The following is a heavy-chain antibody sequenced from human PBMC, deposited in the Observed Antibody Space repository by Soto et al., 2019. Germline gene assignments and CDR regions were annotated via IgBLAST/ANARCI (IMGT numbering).Heavy chain of an antibody. Sequence: QVQLQESGLGLVKPSETLSLTCTVSGGSISSYYWSWIRQPPGKGLEWIGYIYYSGSTNYNPSLKSRVTISVDTSKNQFSLKLSSVTAADTAVYYCARVTSGAYYDILTGYYLDYWGQGTLVTVSS. V-gene: IGHV4-59*01. CDR1: GGSISSYY. D-gene: IGHD3-9*01. CDR3: ARVTSGAYYDILTGYYLDY. CDR2: IYYSGST. J-gene: IGHJ4*02.